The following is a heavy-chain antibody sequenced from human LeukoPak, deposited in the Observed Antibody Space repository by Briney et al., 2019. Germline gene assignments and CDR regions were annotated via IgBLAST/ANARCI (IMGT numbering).Heavy chain of an antibody. V-gene: IGHV5-51*01. D-gene: IGHD3-10*01. Sequence: GGSLQISCQGSGSIFTSYWIGWVRQLPGKGLEWMGIIYPGDSDTRYSPFLQGQVNISADKSISTAYLQWSSLKASDTAMYYCARNGISGYYYMDVWGKGTTVTVSS. CDR2: IYPGDSDT. CDR1: GSIFTSYW. J-gene: IGHJ6*03. CDR3: ARNGISGYYYMDV.